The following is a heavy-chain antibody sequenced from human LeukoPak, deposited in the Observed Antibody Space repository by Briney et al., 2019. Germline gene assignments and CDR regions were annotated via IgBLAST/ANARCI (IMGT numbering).Heavy chain of an antibody. D-gene: IGHD6-13*01. V-gene: IGHV4-4*07. CDR2: IYSSGTI. Sequence: PSETLSLTCSVSGGSISSYYWSWIRQPTGKGLEWIGRIYSSGTITYNPSLQSRVTMSVDTSKNEFSLKMSSVTAADTAVYYCTRDLPYSSSWESIDYWGQGTLVTVSS. J-gene: IGHJ4*02. CDR1: GGSISSYY. CDR3: TRDLPYSSSWESIDY.